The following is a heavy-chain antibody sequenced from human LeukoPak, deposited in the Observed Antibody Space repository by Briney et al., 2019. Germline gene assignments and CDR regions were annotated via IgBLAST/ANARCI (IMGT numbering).Heavy chain of an antibody. V-gene: IGHV3-64*01. CDR2: ISSNGGST. D-gene: IGHD5-18*01. Sequence: QPGGSLRLSCAASGFTFSSNAMHWVRQAPGKGLEYVSAISSNGGSTYYANSVKGRFTISRDNSKNTLYLQMGSLRTEDMAVYYCARLHVDTAMVSGGMDVWGQGTTVTVSS. CDR1: GFTFSSNA. CDR3: ARLHVDTAMVSGGMDV. J-gene: IGHJ6*02.